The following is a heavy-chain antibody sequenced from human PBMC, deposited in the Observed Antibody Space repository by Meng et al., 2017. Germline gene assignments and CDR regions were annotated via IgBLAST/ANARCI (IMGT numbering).Heavy chain of an antibody. D-gene: IGHD6-19*01. V-gene: IGHV3-21*01. CDR1: GFTFSSYS. CDR3: ARALSSSGWSEIDY. J-gene: IGHJ4*02. Sequence: EVQLVGSGGGLVKPGGSLRLSCAASGFTFSSYSMNWVRQAPGKGLEWVSSISSSSSYIYYADSVKGRFTISRDNAKNSLYLQMNSLRAEDTAVYYCARALSSSGWSEIDYWGQGTLVTVSS. CDR2: ISSSSSYI.